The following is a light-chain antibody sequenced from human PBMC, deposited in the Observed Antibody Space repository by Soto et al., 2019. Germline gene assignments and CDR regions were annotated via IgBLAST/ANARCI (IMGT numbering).Light chain of an antibody. V-gene: IGKV3-20*01. CDR3: QLYGSSLAWT. Sequence: EIVLSPPPGTLSLSQGERAPFSCRASQSVSSSSLACYQTKPGQAPRLLIYGAASRAAGVPAWFSGSGSGTNFTRTISRLAPEDCAVYYCQLYGSSLAWTFGQGTKV. J-gene: IGKJ1*01. CDR1: QSVSSSS. CDR2: GAA.